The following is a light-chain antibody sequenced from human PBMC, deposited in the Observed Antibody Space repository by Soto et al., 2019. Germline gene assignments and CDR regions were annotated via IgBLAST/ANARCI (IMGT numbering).Light chain of an antibody. V-gene: IGLV1-44*01. CDR2: SNN. Sequence: QSVLTQPPSASWTPGQRVTISCSGSSSNIGSNTVNWYQQLPGTAPKLLIYSNNQRHSGVPDRFSGSKSGTSASLAISGLQSEDEADYYCAAWDDSLNGSVVFGGGTKLTVL. CDR1: SSNIGSNT. CDR3: AAWDDSLNGSVV. J-gene: IGLJ2*01.